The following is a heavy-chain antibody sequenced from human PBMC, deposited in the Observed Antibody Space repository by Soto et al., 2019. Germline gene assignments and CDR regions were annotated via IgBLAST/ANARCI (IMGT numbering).Heavy chain of an antibody. D-gene: IGHD6-13*01. CDR1: GYSFTTFW. J-gene: IGHJ4*02. V-gene: IGHV5-51*01. CDR3: ARPTTGSSPDY. Sequence: GESLKISCQGSGYSFTTFWIGWVRQMPGKGLEWMAIIYPGDSETRYIPSFQGQVTISVDKSITTTYLQWSSLKASDTAVYYCARPTTGSSPDYWGQGTQVTVSS. CDR2: IYPGDSET.